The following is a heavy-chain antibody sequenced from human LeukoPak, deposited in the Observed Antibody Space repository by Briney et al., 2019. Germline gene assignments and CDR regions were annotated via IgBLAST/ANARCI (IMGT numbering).Heavy chain of an antibody. Sequence: GGSLRPSCVTSGFTFSIYDMNWVRQAPGKGLEWISYISTSGATMHYADSVEGRFTISRDNARNSLYLQMNSLRAEDTAVYYCARGPFWGQGTLVTVSP. V-gene: IGHV3-48*03. CDR2: ISTSGATM. J-gene: IGHJ4*02. CDR1: GFTFSIYD. CDR3: ARGPF.